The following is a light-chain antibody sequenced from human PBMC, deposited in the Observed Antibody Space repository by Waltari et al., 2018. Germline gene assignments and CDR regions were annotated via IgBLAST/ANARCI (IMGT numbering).Light chain of an antibody. CDR2: WAS. J-gene: IGKJ1*01. CDR3: QQYYGAPRT. V-gene: IGKV4-1*01. Sequence: DIVMTQSPDSLAGSLGERATINCNSSQSVLYRANSKNYLAWFQQKPGQPPKLLIYWASTRESGVPDRFIGSGSGTDFTLTITSLQAEDVAVYYCQQYYGAPRTFGQGTKVEIK. CDR1: QSVLYRANSKNY.